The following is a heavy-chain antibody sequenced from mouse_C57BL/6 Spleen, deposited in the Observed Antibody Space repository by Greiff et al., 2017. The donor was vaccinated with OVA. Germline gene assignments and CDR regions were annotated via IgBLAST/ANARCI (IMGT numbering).Heavy chain of an antibody. J-gene: IGHJ2*01. V-gene: IGHV5-16*01. CDR1: GFTFSDYY. CDR2: INYDGSST. Sequence: EVQLVESEGGLVQPGSSMKLSCTASGFTFSDYYMAWVRQVPEKGLEWVANINYDGSSTYYLDSLKSRFIISRDNAKNMLYLQMSSLKSEDTATYYCARGNYGYFDYWGQGTTLTVSS. D-gene: IGHD2-1*01. CDR3: ARGNYGYFDY.